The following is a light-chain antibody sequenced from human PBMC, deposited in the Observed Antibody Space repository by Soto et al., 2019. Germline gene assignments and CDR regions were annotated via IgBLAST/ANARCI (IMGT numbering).Light chain of an antibody. V-gene: IGKV3-11*01. CDR1: QTVITY. CDR3: QQRNIWPPVT. J-gene: IGKJ5*01. Sequence: EFVLTQSPATLSLSPGERATLSCRASQTVITYLAWYQQKPGQAPRLLIFDATKRVTGIPARFSGSGSGTDFTLTISSLEPEDSAIYYCQQRNIWPPVTFGQGTRLEIK. CDR2: DAT.